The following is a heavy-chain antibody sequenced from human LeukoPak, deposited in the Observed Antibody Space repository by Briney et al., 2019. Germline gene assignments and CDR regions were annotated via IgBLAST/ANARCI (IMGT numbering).Heavy chain of an antibody. CDR2: INPSGDNT. V-gene: IGHV1-46*01. CDR1: GYTFTGYY. CDR3: ARGPHRRTYDRDNWFDP. J-gene: IGHJ5*02. D-gene: IGHD3-3*01. Sequence: ASVRVSCKTSGYTFTGYYMHWVRQAPGQGLEWMGIINPSGDNTNYAQKFQGRVTMTRDMSTTTVYMELSSLRSEDTAVYYCARGPHRRTYDRDNWFDPWGQGTLVTVSS.